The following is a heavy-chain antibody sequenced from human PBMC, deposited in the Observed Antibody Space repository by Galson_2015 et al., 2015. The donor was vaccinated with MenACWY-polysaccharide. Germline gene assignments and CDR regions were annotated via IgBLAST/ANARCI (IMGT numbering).Heavy chain of an antibody. Sequence: PALVKPTQTLSLTCTFSGFSVTATGVGVGWIRQPPGKAPEWLAHIYWEGDKRFSPSLGARLPITKDTSRDQVVLTMTDMDPVDTATYYCFRLLGGVSFDSWGQGTL. CDR2: IYWEGDK. V-gene: IGHV2-5*02. CDR1: GFSVTATGVG. D-gene: IGHD1-26*01. CDR3: FRLLGGVSFDS. J-gene: IGHJ4*02.